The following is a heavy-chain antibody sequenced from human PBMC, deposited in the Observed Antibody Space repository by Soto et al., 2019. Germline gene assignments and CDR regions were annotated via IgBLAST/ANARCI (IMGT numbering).Heavy chain of an antibody. V-gene: IGHV4-59*01. D-gene: IGHD6-13*01. CDR2: IYYSGST. J-gene: IGHJ5*02. Sequence: LSLTCTVSGGSLSSYYWSWIRQPPGKGLEWIGYIYYSGSTNYNPSLKSRVTISVDTSKNQFSLKLSSVTVADTAVYYCARDSGGAAAGTVWFDPWGQGTLVTVSS. CDR1: GGSLSSYY. CDR3: ARDSGGAAAGTVWFDP.